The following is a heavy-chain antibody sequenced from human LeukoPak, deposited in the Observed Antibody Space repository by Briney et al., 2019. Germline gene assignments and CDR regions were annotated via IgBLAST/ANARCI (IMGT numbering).Heavy chain of an antibody. CDR2: ISSSSSYI. D-gene: IGHD3-3*01. CDR1: GFTFSSYS. CDR3: ARDFADHLYDFWSGARSGDAFDI. V-gene: IGHV3-21*01. J-gene: IGHJ3*02. Sequence: PGGSLRLSCAASGFTFSSYSMNWVRQAPGKGLEWVSSISSSSSYIYYADSVKGRFTISRDNAKNSLYLQMNSLIAEDTAVYYCARDFADHLYDFWSGARSGDAFDIWGKGTMVTVSS.